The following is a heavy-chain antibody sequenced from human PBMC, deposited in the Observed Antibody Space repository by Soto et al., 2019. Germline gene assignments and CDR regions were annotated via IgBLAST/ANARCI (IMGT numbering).Heavy chain of an antibody. CDR3: ARDSGYYYGMDV. V-gene: IGHV3-66*01. Sequence: EVQLVESGGDLVQPGGSLRLSCAASGFTVTSNYMSWVRQAPGKGLDCVSVIYSGGSTYYANSVRGRFTISRDNSKNTLYLQVNSLRAEDTAVYYCARDSGYYYGMDVWGQGTTVTVSS. CDR1: GFTVTSNY. CDR2: IYSGGST. J-gene: IGHJ6*02. D-gene: IGHD3-10*01.